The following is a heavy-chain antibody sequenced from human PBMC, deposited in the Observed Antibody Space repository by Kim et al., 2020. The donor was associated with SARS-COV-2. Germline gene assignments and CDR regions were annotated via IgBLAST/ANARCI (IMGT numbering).Heavy chain of an antibody. CDR3: AKDPVVGPPYYFDY. V-gene: IGHV3-23*01. D-gene: IGHD1-26*01. Sequence: ADSVRGLFTISRDNSKNTLYLQMSSLRAEDTAVYYCAKDPVVGPPYYFDYWGQGTLVTVTS. J-gene: IGHJ4*02.